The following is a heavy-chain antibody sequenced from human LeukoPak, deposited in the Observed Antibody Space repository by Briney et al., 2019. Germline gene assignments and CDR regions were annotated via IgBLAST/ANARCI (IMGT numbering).Heavy chain of an antibody. J-gene: IGHJ6*02. CDR3: ARGQRLYGMDV. D-gene: IGHD2-2*01. CDR1: GFTFSDYY. CDR2: ISSGSTI. V-gene: IGHV3-11*01. Sequence: PGGSLRLSCAASGFTFSDYYMSWIRQAPGKGLEWVSYISSGSTIYYADSVKGRFTISRDNAKNSLYLQMNSLRAEGTAVYYCARGQRLYGMDVWGQGTTVTVSS.